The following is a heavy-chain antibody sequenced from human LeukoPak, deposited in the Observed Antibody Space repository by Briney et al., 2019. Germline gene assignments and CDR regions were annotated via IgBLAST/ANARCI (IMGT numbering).Heavy chain of an antibody. CDR1: GFTFSSYA. CDR2: ISYDGSNK. CDR3: AKDMDRDCSSTSCYTGIAYYYYGMDV. Sequence: PGRSLRLSCAASGFTFSSYAMHWVRQAPGKGLEWVAVISYDGSNKYYADSVKGRFTISRDNSKNSLYLQMNSLRAEDTALYYCAKDMDRDCSSTSCYTGIAYYYYGMDVWGQGTTVTVSS. V-gene: IGHV3-30*04. J-gene: IGHJ6*02. D-gene: IGHD2-2*02.